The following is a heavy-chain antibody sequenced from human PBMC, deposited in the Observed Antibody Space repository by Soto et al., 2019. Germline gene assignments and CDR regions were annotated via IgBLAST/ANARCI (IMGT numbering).Heavy chain of an antibody. V-gene: IGHV3-73*01. CDR1: GFTFSGSA. Sequence: GGSLRLSCAASGFTFSGSAMHWVRQASGKGLEWVGRIRSKANSYATAYAASVKGRFTISRDDSKNTAYLQMNSLKTEDTAVYYCSLAAAGTRYYYYYMDVWGKGTTVTVSS. J-gene: IGHJ6*03. D-gene: IGHD6-13*01. CDR2: IRSKANSYAT. CDR3: SLAAAGTRYYYYYMDV.